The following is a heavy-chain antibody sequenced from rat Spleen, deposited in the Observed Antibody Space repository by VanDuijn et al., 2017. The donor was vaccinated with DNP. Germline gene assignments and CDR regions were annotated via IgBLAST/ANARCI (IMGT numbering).Heavy chain of an antibody. V-gene: IGHV5-22*01. Sequence: EVQLVESGGGLVQPGRSLKLSCAASGFTFSDYYMAWVRQAPTKGLEWVAYISYDGGSTYYGDSVKGRFTISRDNAKSTLYLQMNSLRSEDMATYYCARHSDDGSYYLGMDAWGQGTSVTVSS. CDR1: GFTFSDYY. CDR3: ARHSDDGSYYLGMDA. CDR2: ISYDGGST. D-gene: IGHD1-12*02. J-gene: IGHJ4*01.